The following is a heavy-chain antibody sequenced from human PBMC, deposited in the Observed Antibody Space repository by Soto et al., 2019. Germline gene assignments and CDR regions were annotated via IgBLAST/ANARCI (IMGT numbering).Heavy chain of an antibody. Sequence: ASVKVSCKASGYTFPGYYIHWVRHAPGQGLEWMGGMNPNSGGTQYAQKFQGRVTMTRDTPINTAYMELSRLRSDDTAVYFCARSLVSSGLSIVVAPASIGNWFDPWGQGTLVTVSS. CDR1: GYTFPGYY. J-gene: IGHJ5*02. CDR3: ARSLVSSGLSIVVAPASIGNWFDP. CDR2: MNPNSGGT. D-gene: IGHD2-2*01. V-gene: IGHV1-2*02.